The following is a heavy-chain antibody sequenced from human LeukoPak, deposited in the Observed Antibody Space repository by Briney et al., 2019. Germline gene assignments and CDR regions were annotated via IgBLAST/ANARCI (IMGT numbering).Heavy chain of an antibody. V-gene: IGHV3-30*14. J-gene: IGHJ4*02. CDR2: ISHHGSNE. D-gene: IGHD3-9*01. CDR1: GFTFSTYP. CDR3: ARGHDTTGYYHYFDS. Sequence: GGSLRLSCEASGFTFSTYPMHWVRQAPDKGLEWVAMISHHGSNEYYADSVKGRFTISRENSKNTLYLQMNNPRVEDTAIYYCARGHDTTGYYHYFDSWGQGTLLTVSS.